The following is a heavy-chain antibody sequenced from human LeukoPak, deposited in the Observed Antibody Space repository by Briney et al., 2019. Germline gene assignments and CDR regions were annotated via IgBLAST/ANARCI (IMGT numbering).Heavy chain of an antibody. CDR1: GDSISNNH. CDR2: INSRTGT. CDR3: ARDRGGTADN. D-gene: IGHD2-21*02. V-gene: IGHV4-59*01. Sequence: SETLSLTCTVSGDSISNNHWSWIRQPPGKGLEWIGHINSRTGTYYNPSLTSRVTISLDTSKNQFSLYLTSVTAADTAVYYCARDRGGTADNWGQGNLVTVSS. J-gene: IGHJ4*02.